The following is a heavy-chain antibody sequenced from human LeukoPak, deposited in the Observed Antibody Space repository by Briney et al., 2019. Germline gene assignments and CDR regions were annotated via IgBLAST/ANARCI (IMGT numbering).Heavy chain of an antibody. D-gene: IGHD5-18*01. V-gene: IGHV1-69*04. Sequence: SVKVSCKASGYTFSSYAISWVRQAPGQGLEWMGRIIPILGIANYAQKFQGRVTITADKSTSTAYMELSSLRSEDTAVYYCARVRYSYGSFDYWFDPWGQGTLVTVSS. CDR1: GYTFSSYA. CDR2: IIPILGIA. J-gene: IGHJ5*02. CDR3: ARVRYSYGSFDYWFDP.